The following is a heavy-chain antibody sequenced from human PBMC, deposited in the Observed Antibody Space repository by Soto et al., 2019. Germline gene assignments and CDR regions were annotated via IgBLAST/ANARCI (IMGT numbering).Heavy chain of an antibody. J-gene: IGHJ4*02. CDR3: ARTEYSYATAY. D-gene: IGHD5-18*01. Sequence: QVQLQESGPGLVKPSETLSLTCTVSGGSVSSGSYYWSWIRQPPGKGLEWIGYIDYSGSTNYNPSLQSRVTISVDTSKNQFSLKLSSVTAADTAVYYCARTEYSYATAYWGQGTLVTVSS. CDR2: IDYSGST. V-gene: IGHV4-61*01. CDR1: GGSVSSGSYY.